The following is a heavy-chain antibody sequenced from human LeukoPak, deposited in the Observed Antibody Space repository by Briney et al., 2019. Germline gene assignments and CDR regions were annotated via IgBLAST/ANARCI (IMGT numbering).Heavy chain of an antibody. V-gene: IGHV1-69*04. J-gene: IGHJ4*02. CDR2: IIPILGIA. CDR1: GYTFTGYY. D-gene: IGHD1-26*01. Sequence: GASVKVSCKASGYTFTGYYMHWVRQAPGQGLEWMGRIIPILGIANYAQKFQGRVTITADKSTSTAYMELSSLRSEDTAVYCCARGKSGSLPYWGQGTLVTVSS. CDR3: ARGKSGSLPY.